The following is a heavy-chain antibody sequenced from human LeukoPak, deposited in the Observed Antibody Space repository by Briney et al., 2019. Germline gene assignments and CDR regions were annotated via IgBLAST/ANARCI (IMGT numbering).Heavy chain of an antibody. Sequence: GGSLRLSCAASGFTFSSYAMSWVRQAPGKGLDWVAAISGSGGSTYYADSVKGRFTISRDNSKNTLYLQMTRLRAADTAVYYCAKDVLLWFGELPTTFDCWGQGTLVTVSS. J-gene: IGHJ4*02. CDR2: ISGSGGST. CDR3: AKDVLLWFGELPTTFDC. V-gene: IGHV3-23*01. CDR1: GFTFSSYA. D-gene: IGHD3-10*01.